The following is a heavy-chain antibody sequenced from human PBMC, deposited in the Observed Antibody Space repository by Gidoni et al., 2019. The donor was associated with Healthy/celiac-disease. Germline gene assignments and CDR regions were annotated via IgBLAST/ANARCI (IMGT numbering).Heavy chain of an antibody. CDR2: FIPIFGTA. CDR3: AREYGYGDYDQYWYFGL. J-gene: IGHJ2*01. D-gene: IGHD4-17*01. Sequence: QVQLVQSGAEVKKPGSSVKVSCKASGGTFTSYAISWVRQAPGQGLEWMGGFIPIFGTANYAQKFQGRVTITADESTSTADMELSSLRSEDTAVYYCAREYGYGDYDQYWYFGLWGRGTLVTVSS. V-gene: IGHV1-69*01. CDR1: GGTFTSYA.